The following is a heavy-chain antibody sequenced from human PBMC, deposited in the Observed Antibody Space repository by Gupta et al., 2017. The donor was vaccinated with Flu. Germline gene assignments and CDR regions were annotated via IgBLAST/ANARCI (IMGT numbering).Heavy chain of an antibody. V-gene: IGHV1-69*10. CDR2: IVPIVYIT. Sequence: GLALEWMGGIVPIVYITHLAQNFQGRVTLSADKSTSAAYIELSSLSSEDTAVYYCATPQQRIAAASTGEAFDIWGQGTMVTVSS. CDR3: ATPQQRIAAASTGEAFDI. D-gene: IGHD6-13*01. J-gene: IGHJ3*02.